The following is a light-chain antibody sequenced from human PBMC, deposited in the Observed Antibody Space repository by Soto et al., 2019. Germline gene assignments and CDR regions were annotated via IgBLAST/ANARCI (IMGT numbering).Light chain of an antibody. CDR1: SSDIGAYDY. V-gene: IGLV2-14*01. CDR2: EVN. CDR3: SSYRSSSTPFV. Sequence: QSALTQPASLSGSPGQSITISCTGTSSDIGAYDYVSWFQQHPGKAPKLMISEVNNRPSGVSNRFSGSKSGNTAYLTISGLQAEDEADYYCSSYRSSSTPFVFGTGTKVTVL. J-gene: IGLJ1*01.